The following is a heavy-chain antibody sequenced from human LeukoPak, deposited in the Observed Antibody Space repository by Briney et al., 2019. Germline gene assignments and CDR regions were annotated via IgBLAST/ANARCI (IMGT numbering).Heavy chain of an antibody. J-gene: IGHJ3*02. CDR3: AREGSGGDYYDAFDI. V-gene: IGHV1-2*02. CDR2: INPNSGST. D-gene: IGHD4-17*01. CDR1: GYTFTGYY. Sequence: ASVKVSCKASGYTFTGYYMHWVRQAPGQGLEWMGWINPNSGSTNYAQKFQGRVTTTMDTSISTAYMELSRLGSDDTAVYYRAREGSGGDYYDAFDIWGQGTMVTVSS.